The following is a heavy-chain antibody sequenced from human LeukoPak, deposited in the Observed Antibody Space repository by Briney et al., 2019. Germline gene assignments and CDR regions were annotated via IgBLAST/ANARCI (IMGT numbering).Heavy chain of an antibody. V-gene: IGHV4-4*07. D-gene: IGHD2-2*02. CDR2: IYSNGGT. CDR1: GDSISYYY. J-gene: IGHJ5*02. CDR3: ARVHNSGPGYCSGTSCYRLGGWFDT. Sequence: SETLSLTCSVSGDSISYYYWTWIRQPAGKGLEWIGRIYSNGGTNYNPSLNSRVTMSIDTAKNQFSLNLSSVTAADTAIYYCARVHNSGPGYCSGTSCYRLGGWFDTWGQGILVTVSS.